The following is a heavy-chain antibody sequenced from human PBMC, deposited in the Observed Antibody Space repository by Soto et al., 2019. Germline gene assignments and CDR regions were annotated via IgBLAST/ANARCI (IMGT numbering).Heavy chain of an antibody. CDR1: GFTFSTYN. J-gene: IGHJ4*02. V-gene: IGHV3-48*01. Sequence: GGSLRLSCAASGFTFSTYNMNWVRQAPGKGLEWVSYISDSSSTIHYADSVKDRFTISRDNAKNSLYLQMKSLRAEDTDVYYCSRDDYPYYDDSSGYHFDYWGQGALVTVS. D-gene: IGHD3-22*01. CDR3: SRDDYPYYDDSSGYHFDY. CDR2: ISDSSSTI.